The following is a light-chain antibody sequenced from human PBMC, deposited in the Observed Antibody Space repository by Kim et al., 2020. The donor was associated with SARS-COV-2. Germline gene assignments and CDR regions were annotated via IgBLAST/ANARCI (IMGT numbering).Light chain of an antibody. J-gene: IGLJ2*01. CDR3: SSYAGRSVV. V-gene: IGLV2-11*03. CDR2: DVK. Sequence: PGQSVTISCTGTNNVGGGYKFVSWYQQHPGKVPKLIIYDVKTRASGVPDRFSAAKSGNTASLTISGLQPDDEADYYCSSYAGRSVVFGGGTQLTVL. CDR1: NNVGGGYKF.